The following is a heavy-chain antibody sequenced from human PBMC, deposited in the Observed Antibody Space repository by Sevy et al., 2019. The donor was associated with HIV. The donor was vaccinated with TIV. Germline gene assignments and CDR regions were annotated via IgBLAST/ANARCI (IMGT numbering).Heavy chain of an antibody. CDR2: ISCASSYI. CDR3: ARGDYYGSLYYFDY. V-gene: IGHV3-21*06. J-gene: IGHJ4*02. Sequence: GGSLRLSCAASGFTFNYHFMNWVRQLPGKGLEWVSYISCASSYINYSDSVKGRFTISRDNAKNLVFLEMNNLRPEDTAVYFCARGDYYGSLYYFDYWGQGTLVTVSS. D-gene: IGHD3-10*01. CDR1: GFTFNYHF.